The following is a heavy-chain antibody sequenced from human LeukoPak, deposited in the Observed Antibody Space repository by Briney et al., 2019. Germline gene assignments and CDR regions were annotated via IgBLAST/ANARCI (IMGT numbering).Heavy chain of an antibody. CDR3: ARADSVPAGDYHYWYMDV. V-gene: IGHV1-2*02. Sequence: ASVKVSCKASGFTLTNYIHWVRQDPREGLQWMGWIKPNSGDTDYAQKFQGRVTMTRDTSISTVYMELSSLRSDDTAVYYCARADSVPAGDYHYWYMDVWGKGTTVTVSS. CDR1: GFTLTNY. D-gene: IGHD2-2*01. CDR2: IKPNSGDT. J-gene: IGHJ6*03.